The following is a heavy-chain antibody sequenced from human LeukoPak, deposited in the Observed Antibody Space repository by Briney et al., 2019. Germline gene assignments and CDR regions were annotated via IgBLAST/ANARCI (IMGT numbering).Heavy chain of an antibody. Sequence: GGSLRLSCAVSGFTFSSYSMNWVRQAPGKGLEWVSSISSTSSYIYYADSVKGRFTISRDNAKNSLYLQMNSLRAEDTAVYYCARDKSSGSYYVPFDYWGQGTLVTVSS. J-gene: IGHJ4*02. CDR3: ARDKSSGSYYVPFDY. CDR1: GFTFSSYS. D-gene: IGHD3-10*01. CDR2: ISSTSSYI. V-gene: IGHV3-21*01.